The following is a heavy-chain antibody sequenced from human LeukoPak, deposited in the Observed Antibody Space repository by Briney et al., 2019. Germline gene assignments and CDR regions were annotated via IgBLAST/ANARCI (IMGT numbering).Heavy chain of an antibody. CDR3: AKDSELGGYYYGMDV. J-gene: IGHJ6*02. D-gene: IGHD3-16*01. V-gene: IGHV3-9*01. CDR2: ISWNSGII. Sequence: GGSLRLSCAASGFTFTDYAMHWVRQAPGKGLEWVSGISWNSGIIGYADSVKGRFTISRDNAENSLYLQMNSLRPEDTALYYCAKDSELGGYYYGMDVWGQGTTVTVSS. CDR1: GFTFTDYA.